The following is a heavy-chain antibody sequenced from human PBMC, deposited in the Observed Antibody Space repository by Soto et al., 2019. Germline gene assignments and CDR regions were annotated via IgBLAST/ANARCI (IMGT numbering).Heavy chain of an antibody. J-gene: IGHJ4*02. CDR2: ITVGSSHI. Sequence: RGSLRLSCTGSGFPFSSYNINWVRPAPGKGLEWVSSITVGSSHIYQPNSMKGRFTISRDDAKNSVYLQIDSLRDEDTALYYCSRSPEVGVRGAYWGQGTLVTVSS. D-gene: IGHD3-16*01. CDR3: SRSPEVGVRGAY. CDR1: GFPFSSYN. V-gene: IGHV3-21*01.